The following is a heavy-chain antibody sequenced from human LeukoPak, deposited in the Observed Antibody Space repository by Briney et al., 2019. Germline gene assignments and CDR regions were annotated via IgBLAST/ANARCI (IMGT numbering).Heavy chain of an antibody. J-gene: IGHJ4*02. Sequence: SETLSLTCTVSGGSISSYYWSWIRQPPGKGLEWIGYIYYSGSTNYNPSIKSRVTISVDTSNNQFPLKLSSVTAADTAVYYCARDSSGWDFAYWGQGTLVTVSS. CDR3: ARDSSGWDFAY. D-gene: IGHD6-19*01. CDR2: IYYSGST. V-gene: IGHV4-59*01. CDR1: GGSISSYY.